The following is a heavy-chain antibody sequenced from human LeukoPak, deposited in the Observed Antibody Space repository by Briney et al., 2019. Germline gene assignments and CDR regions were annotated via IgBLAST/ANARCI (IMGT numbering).Heavy chain of an antibody. CDR2: ISFSGRST. D-gene: IGHD1-26*01. CDR1: GFTFSDYA. Sequence: GGSLRLSCAVSGFTFSDYAMSWVRQAPGKGLELVLGISFSGRSTNYADSVKGRFIISRDNSNNTLYLQMNSLRAEDTAVYYCAKDREKAVGATIFDHWGQGTLVTVSS. J-gene: IGHJ4*02. CDR3: AKDREKAVGATIFDH. V-gene: IGHV3-23*01.